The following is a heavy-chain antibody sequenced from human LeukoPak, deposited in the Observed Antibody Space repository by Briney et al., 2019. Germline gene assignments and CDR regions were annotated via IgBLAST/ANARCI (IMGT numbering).Heavy chain of an antibody. CDR2: ISHIGST. V-gene: IGHV4-59*11. J-gene: IGHJ3*02. CDR1: VASISGHY. Sequence: SETLSLTSTFPVASISGHYLTCLRNPPGKGLKWIGYISHIGSTNYNPSLKSRVTISVDTSKNQFSLKLTSVTAADTAVYYCARDRISINALDMWGQGTMVTVS. D-gene: IGHD1-14*01. CDR3: ARDRISINALDM.